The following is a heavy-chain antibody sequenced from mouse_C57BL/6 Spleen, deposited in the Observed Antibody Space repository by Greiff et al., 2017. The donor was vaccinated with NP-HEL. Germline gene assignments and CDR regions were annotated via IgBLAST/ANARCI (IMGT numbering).Heavy chain of an antibody. CDR3: ARSYGGVLDY. CDR2: INPSTGGT. CDR1: GYSFTGYY. J-gene: IGHJ2*01. V-gene: IGHV1-42*01. D-gene: IGHD1-1*01. Sequence: EVMLVESGPELVKPGASVKISCKASGYSFTGYYMNWVKQSPEKSLEWIGEINPSTGGTTYNQKFKAKATLTVDKSSSTAYMQLKSLTSEDSAVYYCARSYGGVLDYWGQGTTLTVSS.